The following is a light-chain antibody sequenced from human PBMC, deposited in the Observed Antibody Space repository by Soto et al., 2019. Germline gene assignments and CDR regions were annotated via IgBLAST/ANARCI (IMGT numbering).Light chain of an antibody. V-gene: IGKV1-39*01. CDR2: AAS. J-gene: IGKJ1*01. Sequence: DIQMTQSPSSMSASVGDRVTITCRASQSISSYLNWYQQKPGKAPKLLIYAASSLQSGVPSRFSGSASGTDFTLTISILQPEDFATYYCQQSYSTPRFGQGTKVEIK. CDR1: QSISSY. CDR3: QQSYSTPR.